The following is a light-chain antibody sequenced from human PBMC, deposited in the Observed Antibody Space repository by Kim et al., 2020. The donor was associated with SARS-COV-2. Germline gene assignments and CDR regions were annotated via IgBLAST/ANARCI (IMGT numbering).Light chain of an antibody. CDR1: KLGDKY. J-gene: IGLJ2*01. Sequence: VSPGQTTSITCSGDKLGDKYACWYQQKPGQSPVLVIYQDSKRPSGIPERFSGSNSGNTATLTISGTQAMDEADYYCQAWDSSTLVFGGGTQLTVL. CDR3: QAWDSSTLV. CDR2: QDS. V-gene: IGLV3-1*01.